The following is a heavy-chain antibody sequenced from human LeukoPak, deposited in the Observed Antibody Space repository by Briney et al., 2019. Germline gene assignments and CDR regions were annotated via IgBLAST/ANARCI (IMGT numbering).Heavy chain of an antibody. CDR3: ARDILEWSPVGYYFDY. D-gene: IGHD3-3*01. Sequence: VASVKVSCKASGGTFSSYAISWVRQAPGQGLEWMGRIIPILGIANYAQKFQGRVTITADKSTSTAYMELSSLRSEDTAVYYCARDILEWSPVGYYFDYWGQGTLVTVSS. J-gene: IGHJ4*02. CDR1: GGTFSSYA. CDR2: IIPILGIA. V-gene: IGHV1-69*04.